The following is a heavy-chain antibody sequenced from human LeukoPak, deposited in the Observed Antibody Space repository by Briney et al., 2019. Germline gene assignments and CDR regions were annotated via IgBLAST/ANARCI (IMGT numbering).Heavy chain of an antibody. J-gene: IGHJ4*02. Sequence: GGSLRLSCAASGFTFSEFEMNWVRQAPGRGLEWVSDISSGGTTIFYADSVKGRFTISRDNAKNSLYLQMNSLRDEDTAIYYCTRGLVVWGQGALVTVSS. V-gene: IGHV3-48*03. CDR3: TRGLVV. CDR2: ISSGGTTI. D-gene: IGHD2-2*01. CDR1: GFTFSEFE.